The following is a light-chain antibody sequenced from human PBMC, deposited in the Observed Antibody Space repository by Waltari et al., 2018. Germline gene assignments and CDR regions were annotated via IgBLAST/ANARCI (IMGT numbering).Light chain of an antibody. CDR1: TSTIGPNS. CDR3: AGWDDNLSVV. V-gene: IGLV1-47*01. J-gene: IGLJ2*01. CDR2: RIN. Sequence: SVLPQPPAASGTPGPRVTLSCSRSTSTIGPNSVNWYQKFPGAAPKLLIYRINQRPSGVPDRFSGSKSGTSASLVISGLRSEDEADYFCAGWDDNLSVVFGGGTKLTVL.